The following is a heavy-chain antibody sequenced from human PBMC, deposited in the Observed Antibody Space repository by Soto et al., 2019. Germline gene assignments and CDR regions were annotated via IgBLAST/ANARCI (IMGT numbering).Heavy chain of an antibody. CDR1: GGSISSYY. D-gene: IGHD6-19*01. J-gene: IGHJ5*02. CDR3: ARQQWLVLGYNWFDP. CDR2: IYYSGST. V-gene: IGHV4-59*08. Sequence: PSETLSLTCTVSGGSISSYYWSWIRQPPGKGLEWIGYIYYSGSTNYNSSLKSRVTISVDTPKNQFSLKLSSVTAADTAVYYCARQQWLVLGYNWFDPWGQGTLVTVSS.